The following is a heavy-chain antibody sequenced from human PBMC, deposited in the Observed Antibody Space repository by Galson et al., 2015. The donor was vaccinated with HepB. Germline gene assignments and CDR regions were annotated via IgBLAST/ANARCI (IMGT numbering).Heavy chain of an antibody. V-gene: IGHV3-23*01. Sequence: SLRLSCAASGSTFRSYAMTWVRQAPGRGLDWVSSISGSGGNTYYTASVKGRFTTSRDNSKNTLFLQMKSLRVEDTAVYFCAKEGRNGYFGVYGGFDVWGHGTLVTVSS. CDR1: GSTFRSYA. D-gene: IGHD3-22*01. CDR2: ISGSGGNT. CDR3: AKEGRNGYFGVYGGFDV. J-gene: IGHJ3*01.